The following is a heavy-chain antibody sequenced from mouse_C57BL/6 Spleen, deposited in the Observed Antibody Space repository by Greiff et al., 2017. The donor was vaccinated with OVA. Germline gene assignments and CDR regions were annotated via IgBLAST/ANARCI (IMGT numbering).Heavy chain of an antibody. CDR2: ISSGSSTI. CDR3: ARPLYYGSTYYYAMDY. Sequence: EVQVVESGGGLVKPGGSLKLSCAASGFTFSDYGMHWVRQAPEKGLEWVAYISSGSSTIYYADTVKGRFTISRDNAKNTLFLQMTSLRSEDTAMYYCARPLYYGSTYYYAMDYWGQGTSVTVSS. V-gene: IGHV5-17*01. D-gene: IGHD1-1*01. J-gene: IGHJ4*01. CDR1: GFTFSDYG.